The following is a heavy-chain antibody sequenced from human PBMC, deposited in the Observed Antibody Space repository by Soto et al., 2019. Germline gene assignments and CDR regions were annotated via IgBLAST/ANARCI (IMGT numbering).Heavy chain of an antibody. Sequence: QIQLLQSGPEVKKPGASVKVSCKTSGYTFTFSGINWVRQAPGQGLEWMGWISAYNGDPKYAQKFKDRVTMTTETSTSTAYLELRNLRSDDTAVYYCARGQVACGTIDYWGQGTLVTVSS. CDR2: ISAYNGDP. V-gene: IGHV1-18*01. CDR1: GYTFTFSG. J-gene: IGHJ4*02. D-gene: IGHD5-12*01. CDR3: ARGQVACGTIDY.